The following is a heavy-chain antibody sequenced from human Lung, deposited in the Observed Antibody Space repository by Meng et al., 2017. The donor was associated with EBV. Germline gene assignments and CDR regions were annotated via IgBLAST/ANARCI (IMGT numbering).Heavy chain of an antibody. CDR1: GFAFDAYA. J-gene: IGHJ4*02. V-gene: IGHV3-43D*03. Sequence: VVLVESGGVVVQPGGSLRLSCVASGFAFDAYAMHWVRQAPGKGLEWVSLISWNGGHNYYAPSVKGRFTISRDNSNSSLFLQMDSLIDGDTAFYYCAKGDAGSWGTDSWGQGTLVTVSS. CDR2: ISWNGGHN. D-gene: IGHD6-13*01. CDR3: AKGDAGSWGTDS.